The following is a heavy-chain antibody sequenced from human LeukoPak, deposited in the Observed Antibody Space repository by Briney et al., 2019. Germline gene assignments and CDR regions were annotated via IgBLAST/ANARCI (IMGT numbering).Heavy chain of an antibody. Sequence: PSETLSLTCTVSGGSISSYYWSWIRQPPGKGLEWIGYIYYSGGTNYNPSLKSRVTISVDTSKNQFSLKLSSVTAVDTAIYYCARDFVVGATSQWGQGTLVTVSS. CDR3: ARDFVVGATSQ. D-gene: IGHD1-26*01. CDR2: IYYSGGT. CDR1: GGSISSYY. V-gene: IGHV4-59*12. J-gene: IGHJ4*02.